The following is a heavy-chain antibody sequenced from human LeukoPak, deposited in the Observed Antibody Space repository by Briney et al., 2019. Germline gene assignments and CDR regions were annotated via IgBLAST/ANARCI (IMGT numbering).Heavy chain of an antibody. CDR3: ARGPRHSDYVYFDY. J-gene: IGHJ4*02. Sequence: SETLSLTCVVYGGSFSGYNWNWIRQPPGKGLEWIGEINHSGRTNYNPSLKSRVTISVDTSKNQFSLRVNSVTAADTAVYYCARGPRHSDYVYFDYWGQGTLVTVSS. CDR1: GGSFSGYN. CDR2: INHSGRT. D-gene: IGHD4-11*01. V-gene: IGHV4-34*01.